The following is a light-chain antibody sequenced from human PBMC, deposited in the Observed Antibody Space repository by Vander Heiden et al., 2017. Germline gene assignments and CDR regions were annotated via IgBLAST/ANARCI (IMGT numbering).Light chain of an antibody. CDR2: GTI. CDR1: SSNIGAGYD. CDR3: QSYDSSLSGYV. J-gene: IGLJ1*01. V-gene: IGLV1-40*01. Sequence: QSVLTQPPSVPGAPGQRVTISCTGSSSNIGAGYDVHWYQQLPTTAPKLLIYGTINRPSGVPDRFSGSKSGSSASLAITGLQAEDEADYYCQSYDSSLSGYVFGTGTTVTVL.